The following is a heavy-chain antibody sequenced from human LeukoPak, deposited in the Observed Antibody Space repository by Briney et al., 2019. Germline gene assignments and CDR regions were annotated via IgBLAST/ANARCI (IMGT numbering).Heavy chain of an antibody. CDR1: GDSISSYY. CDR3: ARDSLEYLGYMDV. Sequence: KPSETLSLTCTVSGDSISSYYWSWIRQPPGKGLEWIGYIYYSGSTNYNPSLKSRVTISVDTSKNQFSLKLSSVTAADTAVYYCARDSLEYLGYMDVWGKGTTVTVSS. J-gene: IGHJ6*03. D-gene: IGHD2-2*02. V-gene: IGHV4-59*01. CDR2: IYYSGST.